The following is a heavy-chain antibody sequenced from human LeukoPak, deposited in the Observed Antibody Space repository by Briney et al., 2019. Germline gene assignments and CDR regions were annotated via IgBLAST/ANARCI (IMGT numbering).Heavy chain of an antibody. D-gene: IGHD6-19*01. CDR1: GGTFSSYA. V-gene: IGHV1-69*13. J-gene: IGHJ6*04. CDR3: ASGGIAVAASYYYYGMDV. Sequence: GASVKVSCKASGGTFSSYAISWVRQAPGQGLEWMGGIIPIFGTANYAQKFQGRVTITADESTSTAYMELSSLRSEDTAVYYCASGGIAVAASYYYYGMDVWGKGTTVTVCS. CDR2: IIPIFGTA.